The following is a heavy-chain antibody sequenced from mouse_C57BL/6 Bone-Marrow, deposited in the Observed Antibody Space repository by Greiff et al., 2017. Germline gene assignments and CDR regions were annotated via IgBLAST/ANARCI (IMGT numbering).Heavy chain of an antibody. V-gene: IGHV14-4*01. Sequence: EVQLQQSGAELVRPGASVKLSCTASGFNIQDDYMHWVKQRPEQGLEWIGWIDPENGDTEYASKFQGQATITADASSNTAYLQLSSLTSEDTAVYYCTTGYYGSSFLAYWGQGTLVTVSA. J-gene: IGHJ3*01. CDR1: GFNIQDDY. CDR3: TTGYYGSSFLAY. D-gene: IGHD1-1*01. CDR2: IDPENGDT.